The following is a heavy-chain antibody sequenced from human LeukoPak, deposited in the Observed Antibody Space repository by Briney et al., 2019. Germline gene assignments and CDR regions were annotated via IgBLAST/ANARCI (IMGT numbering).Heavy chain of an antibody. CDR3: ARDRRFDDFWSGSAPYYYYMDV. CDR2: IYSGGST. V-gene: IGHV3-66*02. CDR1: GFTVSSNY. D-gene: IGHD3-3*01. Sequence: GGSLRLSCAASGFTVSSNYMSWVRQAPGKGLEWVSVIYSGGSTYYADSVKGRFTISGDNSKNTLYLQMNSLRAEDTAVYYCARDRRFDDFWSGSAPYYYYMDVWGKGTTVTVSS. J-gene: IGHJ6*03.